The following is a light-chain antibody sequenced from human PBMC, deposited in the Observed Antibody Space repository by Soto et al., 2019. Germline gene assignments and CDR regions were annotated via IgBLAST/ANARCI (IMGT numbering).Light chain of an antibody. Sequence: IVFAQSPAPLSLFPCERDTVTCSSSPSVRVYLAWFQQKPGQAPRLLISDASKRATGIPARFSGSGSGTDFTLTISSLEAEDFAAYYCQQRSNWPRTFGRGTQVEIK. CDR2: DAS. J-gene: IGKJ4*01. V-gene: IGKV3-11*01. CDR1: PSVRVY. CDR3: QQRSNWPRT.